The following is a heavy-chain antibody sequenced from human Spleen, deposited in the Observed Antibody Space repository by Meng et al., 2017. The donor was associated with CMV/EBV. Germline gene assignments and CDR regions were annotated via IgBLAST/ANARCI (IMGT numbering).Heavy chain of an antibody. D-gene: IGHD2-15*01. J-gene: IGHJ4*02. CDR2: IYYSGST. Sequence: SETLSLTCTVSGGSISSGDYYWSWIRQPPGKGLEWIGYIYYSGSTNYNPSLKSRVTISVDTSKNQFSLKLSSVTAADTAVYYCASRHCSGGSCYVVDYWGQGTLVTVSS. CDR1: GGSISSGDYY. V-gene: IGHV4-61*08. CDR3: ASRHCSGGSCYVVDY.